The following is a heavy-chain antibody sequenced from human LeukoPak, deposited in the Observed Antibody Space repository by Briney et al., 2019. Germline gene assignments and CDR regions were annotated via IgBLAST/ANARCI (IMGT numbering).Heavy chain of an antibody. V-gene: IGHV3-7*01. J-gene: IGHJ4*02. CDR1: GFTFGDYW. CDR2: IKQDGSEK. D-gene: IGHD3-10*01. CDR3: ARDWDYYGSGSYLGY. Sequence: GGSLRLSCAGSGFTFGDYWMSWVRQAPGRGLEWVANIKQDGSEKYSVDSVKGRFTISRDNAKNSLYLQMNSLRAEDTAVNYCARDWDYYGSGSYLGYWGQGALVTVSS.